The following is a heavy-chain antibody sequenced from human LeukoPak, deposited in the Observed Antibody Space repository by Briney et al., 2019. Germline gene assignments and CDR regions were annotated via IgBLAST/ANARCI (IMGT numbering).Heavy chain of an antibody. CDR2: IYPGDSDT. CDR3: ARRGTIFGVVILDYYYMDV. V-gene: IGHV5-51*01. D-gene: IGHD3-3*01. CDR1: GYSFTSYW. Sequence: GESLKISXKGSGYSFTSYWIGWVRQMPGKGLEWMGIIYPGDSDTIYSPSFQGQVTISADKSISTAYLQWSSLKASDTAMYYCARRGTIFGVVILDYYYMDVWGKGTTVTVSS. J-gene: IGHJ6*03.